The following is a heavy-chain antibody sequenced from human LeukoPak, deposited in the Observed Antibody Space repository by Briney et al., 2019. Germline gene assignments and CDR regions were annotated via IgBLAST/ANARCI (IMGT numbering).Heavy chain of an antibody. J-gene: IGHJ3*02. CDR1: GFTFSSYA. CDR2: ISYDGSNK. V-gene: IGHV3-30-3*01. CDR3: ARDALSAGRTFDI. Sequence: GGSLRLSCAASGFTFSSYAIHWVRQAPGKGLEWVAFISYDGSNKYYADSVKGRFTISRDNSKNTLYLQMNSLRADDTAVYYCARDALSAGRTFDIWGQGTMVTVSS. D-gene: IGHD6-19*01.